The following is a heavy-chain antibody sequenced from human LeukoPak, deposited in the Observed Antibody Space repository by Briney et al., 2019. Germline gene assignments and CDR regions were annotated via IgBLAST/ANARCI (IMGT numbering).Heavy chain of an antibody. V-gene: IGHV3-7*01. D-gene: IGHD1-26*01. Sequence: HPRGSLRLSCAASGFTFSSYWMSWVRQAPGKGLEWVANIKQDGSEKYYVDSVKGRFTISRDNAGNSLYLQMNTLRAEDTAVYFCARDRWDLEYWGQGTLVTVSS. CDR1: GFTFSSYW. CDR3: ARDRWDLEY. CDR2: IKQDGSEK. J-gene: IGHJ4*02.